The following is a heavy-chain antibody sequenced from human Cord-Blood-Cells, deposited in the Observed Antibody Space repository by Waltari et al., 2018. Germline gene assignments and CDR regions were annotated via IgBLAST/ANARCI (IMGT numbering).Heavy chain of an antibody. Sequence: HVQLVQSGAEVKKPGASVKVHCKASEYHFTAHSLHWVRQAPGQGLEWMGWINPNSGGTNYAQKFQGRVTMTRDTSISTAYMELSRLRSDDTAVYYCARGEMATIDYWGQGTLVTVSS. CDR1: EYHFTAHS. J-gene: IGHJ4*02. V-gene: IGHV1-2*02. CDR3: ARGEMATIDY. CDR2: INPNSGGT. D-gene: IGHD5-12*01.